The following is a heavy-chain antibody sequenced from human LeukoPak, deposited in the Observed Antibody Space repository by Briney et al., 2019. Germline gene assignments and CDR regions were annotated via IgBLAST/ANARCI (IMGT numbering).Heavy chain of an antibody. J-gene: IGHJ4*02. CDR1: GYTFTSYD. V-gene: IGHV1-8*01. CDR3: ARVGITIFGVVPDY. Sequence: ASVKVSRKASGYTFTSYDINWVRQATGQGLEWMGWMNPNSGNTGYAQKFQGRVAMTRNTSISTAYMELSSLRSEDTAVYYCARVGITIFGVVPDYWGQGTLVTVSS. CDR2: MNPNSGNT. D-gene: IGHD3-3*01.